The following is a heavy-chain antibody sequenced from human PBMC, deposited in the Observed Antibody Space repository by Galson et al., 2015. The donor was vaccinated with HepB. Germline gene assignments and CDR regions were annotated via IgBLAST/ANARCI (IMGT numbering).Heavy chain of an antibody. CDR2: FDPEDGET. Sequence: SVKVSCKVSGYTLTELSMHWVRQAPGKGLEWMGGFDPEDGETIYAQKFQGRVTMTEDTSTDTAYMELSSLRSEDTAVYYCATVLLGYCSGGSCLGGGEGWFDPWGQGTLVTVSS. CDR1: GYTLTELS. J-gene: IGHJ5*02. D-gene: IGHD2-15*01. V-gene: IGHV1-24*01. CDR3: ATVLLGYCSGGSCLGGGEGWFDP.